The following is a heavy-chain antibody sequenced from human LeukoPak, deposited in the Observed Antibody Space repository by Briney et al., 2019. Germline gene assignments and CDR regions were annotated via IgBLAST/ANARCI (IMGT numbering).Heavy chain of an antibody. D-gene: IGHD5-12*01. CDR1: GFTFYTYA. V-gene: IGHV3-23*01. CDR2: LDAGGGNT. Sequence: GGSLRLSCAASGFTFYTYAMTWVRQAPGKGLEWVSALDAGGGNTYYADSVKGRFTISRDNSKNTVYLQMNSLSAKDTAVYYCSQDEGYDPIYYLESWGQGTLVTVSS. J-gene: IGHJ4*02. CDR3: SQDEGYDPIYYLES.